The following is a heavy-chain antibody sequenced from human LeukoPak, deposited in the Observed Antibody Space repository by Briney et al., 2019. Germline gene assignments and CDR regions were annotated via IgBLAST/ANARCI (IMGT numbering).Heavy chain of an antibody. Sequence: GGSLRLSCVASGFTFSSYNMNWVRQTPGKGLEWVSYVSGSSSITYYADSVKGRFTISRDNAKSSLYLQLNSLRAEDTAVYYCARGVYMDLWGRGTLVTVSS. CDR2: VSGSSSIT. CDR1: GFTFSSYN. CDR3: ARGVYMDL. V-gene: IGHV3-48*01. J-gene: IGHJ2*01. D-gene: IGHD5/OR15-5a*01.